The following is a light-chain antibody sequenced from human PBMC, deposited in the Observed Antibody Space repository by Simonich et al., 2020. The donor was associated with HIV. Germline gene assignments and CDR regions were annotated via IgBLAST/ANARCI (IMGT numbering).Light chain of an antibody. CDR3: QQYGTSST. CDR1: QSVTSTF. V-gene: IGKV3-20*01. J-gene: IGKJ4*01. Sequence: EIVLTQSPGTLSLSPGERATLSCRASQSVTSTFLASYQQKPGQAPRLLIDGASSRATGIPDRFSGSGSGTDFTLTISRLEPEDFAVYYCQQYGTSSTFGGGTKVEIK. CDR2: GAS.